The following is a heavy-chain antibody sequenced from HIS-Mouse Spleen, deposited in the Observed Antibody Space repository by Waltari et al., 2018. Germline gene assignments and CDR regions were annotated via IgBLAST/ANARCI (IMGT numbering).Heavy chain of an antibody. CDR2: IYYSGST. CDR3: ARVDYYDRRWFDP. CDR1: GGSISSYY. D-gene: IGHD3-22*01. V-gene: IGHV4-59*01. Sequence: QVQLQESGPGLVKPSETLSLTCTVSGGSISSYYWSWIRQPPGKGLEWIGYIYYSGSTNYHPSLKSRVTISVDTSKNQFSLKLSSVTAADTAVYYCARVDYYDRRWFDPWGQGTLVTVSS. J-gene: IGHJ5*02.